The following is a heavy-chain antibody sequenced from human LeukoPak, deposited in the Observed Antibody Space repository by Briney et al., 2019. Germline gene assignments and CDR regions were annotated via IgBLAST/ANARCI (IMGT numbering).Heavy chain of an antibody. CDR1: GFTVSSNY. Sequence: GGSLRLSCAASGFTVSSNYVSWVRQAPGKGLEWVSVIYSGGSTYYADSVKGRFTISRDNAKNSLYLQMNSLRAEDTALYYCARGYYGGKGIDYWGQGTLVTVSP. J-gene: IGHJ4*02. CDR2: IYSGGST. CDR3: ARGYYGGKGIDY. V-gene: IGHV3-53*01. D-gene: IGHD4-23*01.